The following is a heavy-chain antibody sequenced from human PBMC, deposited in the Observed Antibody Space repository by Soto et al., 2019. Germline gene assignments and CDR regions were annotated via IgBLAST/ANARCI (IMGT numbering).Heavy chain of an antibody. CDR2: ITPFNGNT. CDR1: GYTFAYHY. Sequence: ASVKVSCKASGYTFAYHYLHWVRQAPGQALEWMGWITPFNGNTNYAQTFQDRVTITRDKSISTAYLQWSTLKASDTAMYYCARLRMSDYYYYYGMDVWGQGTTVTVSS. CDR3: ARLRMSDYYYYYGMDV. J-gene: IGHJ6*02. V-gene: IGHV1-45*02.